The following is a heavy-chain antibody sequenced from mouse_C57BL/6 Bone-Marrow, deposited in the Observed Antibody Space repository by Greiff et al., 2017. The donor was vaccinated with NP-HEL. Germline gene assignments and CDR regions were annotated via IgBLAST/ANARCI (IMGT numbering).Heavy chain of an antibody. CDR3: ARCSPGISYYAMDY. CDR2: IDPNSGGT. Sequence: QVHVKQPGAELVKPGASVKLSCKASGYTFTSYWMHWVKQRPGRGLEWIGRIDPNSGGTKYNEKFKSKATLTVDKPSSTAYMQLSSLTSEDSAVYYCARCSPGISYYAMDYWGQGTSVTVSS. D-gene: IGHD4-1*01. V-gene: IGHV1-72*01. CDR1: GYTFTSYW. J-gene: IGHJ4*01.